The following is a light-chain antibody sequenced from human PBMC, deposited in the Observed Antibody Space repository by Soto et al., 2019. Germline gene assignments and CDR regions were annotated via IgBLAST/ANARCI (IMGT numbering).Light chain of an antibody. J-gene: IGLJ1*01. CDR2: RDD. V-gene: IGLV1-44*01. CDR3: AAWDDSLSGFYV. Sequence: QSVLTQSPSASGTPGQTVTVSCSGGSSNIGSNTVNWYQQVPGTAPKLLIYRDDQRPSGVPDRFSGSKSGTSASLAISGLRSEDEADFYCAAWDDSLSGFYVFGTGTKLTVL. CDR1: SSNIGSNT.